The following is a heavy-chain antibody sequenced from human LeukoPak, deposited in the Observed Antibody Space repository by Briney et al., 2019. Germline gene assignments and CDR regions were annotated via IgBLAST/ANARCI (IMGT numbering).Heavy chain of an antibody. CDR2: MNQDGSET. Sequence: PGGSLRLSCGASRFTFSNYWMTWVRQAPGKRPEWVANMNQDGSETYYVDSVKGRFTISRDNAKNSLYLQMNSLRAEDTAVYYCAELGITMIGGVWGKGTTVTISS. CDR3: AELGITMIGGV. V-gene: IGHV3-7*01. J-gene: IGHJ6*04. CDR1: RFTFSNYW. D-gene: IGHD3-10*02.